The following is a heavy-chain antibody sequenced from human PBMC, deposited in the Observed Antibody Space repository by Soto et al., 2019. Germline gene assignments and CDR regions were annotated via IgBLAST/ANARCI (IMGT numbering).Heavy chain of an antibody. CDR3: AKVPDSSSWYRAPSWFDR. CDR1: GYTFTRYT. CDR2: INPDNGNT. V-gene: IGHV1-3*01. Sequence: AAVKVSCKSSGYTFTRYTMNWVRQAPGQRLEWMGWINPDNGNTKSSQKFQDRVIITRDTSASTAYMDLSSLRSEDTAVYYCAKVPDSSSWYRAPSWFDRRGQGTLVTVSS. J-gene: IGHJ5*02. D-gene: IGHD6-13*01.